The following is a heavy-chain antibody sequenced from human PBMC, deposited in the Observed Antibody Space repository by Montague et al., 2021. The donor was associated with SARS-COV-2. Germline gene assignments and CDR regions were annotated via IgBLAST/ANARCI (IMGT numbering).Heavy chain of an antibody. CDR3: AREDLNWFDP. Sequence: QSGAEVKKPGESLRISCQASGYTFINSWIIWVRQMPGKGLEWMGRIDPSDSHATYSPSFQGHVTISADKSINTAYLQWRSLKTSDTAIYYCAREDLNWFDPWGQGTLVTVSS. CDR2: IDPSDSHA. V-gene: IGHV5-10-1*01. CDR1: GYTFINSW. J-gene: IGHJ5*02.